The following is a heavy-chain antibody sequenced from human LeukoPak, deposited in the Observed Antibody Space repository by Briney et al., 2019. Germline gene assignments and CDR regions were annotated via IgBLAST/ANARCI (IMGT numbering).Heavy chain of an antibody. V-gene: IGHV3-30*03. CDR2: ISYDGSNK. CDR3: AIQSGKDY. J-gene: IGHJ4*02. Sequence: PGGSLRLSCAASGFTFSSYGMHWVRQAPGKGLEWVAVISYDGSNKYYADSVKGRFTISRDNSKNTLYLQMNSLRAEDTAVYYCAIQSGKDYWGQGTLVTVSS. CDR1: GFTFSSYG. D-gene: IGHD3-10*01.